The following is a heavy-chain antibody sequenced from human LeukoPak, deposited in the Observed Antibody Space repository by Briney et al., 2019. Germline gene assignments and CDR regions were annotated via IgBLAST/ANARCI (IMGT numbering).Heavy chain of an antibody. CDR3: AREVISSSWPHPDY. Sequence: GGSLRLSCAASGFTFSSYGMNWVRQAPGKGLEWVSSISSSSSYIYYADSVKGRFTISRDNAKNSLYLQMNSLRAEDTAVYYCAREVISSSWPHPDYWGQGTLVTVSS. V-gene: IGHV3-21*01. D-gene: IGHD6-13*01. CDR2: ISSSSSYI. CDR1: GFTFSSYG. J-gene: IGHJ4*02.